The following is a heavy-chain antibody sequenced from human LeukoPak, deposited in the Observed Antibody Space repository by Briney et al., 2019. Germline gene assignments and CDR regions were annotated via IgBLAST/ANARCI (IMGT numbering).Heavy chain of an antibody. J-gene: IGHJ6*02. CDR3: ARQKYCDILTGLTRYYYYYGMDV. V-gene: IGHV5-51*01. CDR1: GYSFTSYW. D-gene: IGHD3-9*01. CDR2: IYPGDSDT. Sequence: GESLKISCKGSGYSFTSYWIGWVRQMPGKGLEWMGIIYPGDSDTRYSPSFQGQVTISADKSISTAYLQWSSLKASDTAMYYCARQKYCDILTGLTRYYYYYGMDVWGQGTTVTVSS.